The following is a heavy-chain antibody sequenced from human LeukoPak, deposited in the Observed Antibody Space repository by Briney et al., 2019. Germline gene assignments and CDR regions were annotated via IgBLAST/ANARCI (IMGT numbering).Heavy chain of an antibody. J-gene: IGHJ6*02. CDR2: ISYDGSNK. V-gene: IGHV3-30*03. D-gene: IGHD2-15*01. CDR1: GFTFSSYG. CDR3: ARDRADCSGGTCSYYAMDV. Sequence: GGSLRLSCAASGFTFSSYGMHWVRQAPGKGLEWVAVISYDGSNKYYADSLKGRFTISRDNSKNTLYLQMNSLRAEDTAVYYCARDRADCSGGTCSYYAMDVWGQGTTVTVSS.